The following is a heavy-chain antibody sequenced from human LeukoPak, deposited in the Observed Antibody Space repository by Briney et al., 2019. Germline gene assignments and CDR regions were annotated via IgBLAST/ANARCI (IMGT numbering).Heavy chain of an antibody. J-gene: IGHJ3*02. Sequence: GGSLRLSCAASGFTFSSYSMNWVRQAPGKGLEWVSSISTSSSYIYYADSVKGRFTISRDNAKNSLYLQMNSLRAEDTAVYYCARFTGGDWYAFDIWGQGTMVTVSS. CDR3: ARFTGGDWYAFDI. D-gene: IGHD2-21*02. CDR2: ISTSSSYI. V-gene: IGHV3-21*01. CDR1: GFTFSSYS.